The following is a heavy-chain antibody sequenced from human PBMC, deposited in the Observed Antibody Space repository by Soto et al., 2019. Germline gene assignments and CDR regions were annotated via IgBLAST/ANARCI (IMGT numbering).Heavy chain of an antibody. D-gene: IGHD2-2*01. CDR2: ISYDGSNK. CDR3: AKDRGYCSSTSCYGPGYYYYGMDV. CDR1: GFTFSSYG. V-gene: IGHV3-30*18. Sequence: PGWSLRLSCAASGFTFSSYGMHWVRQAPGKGLEWVAVISYDGSNKYYADSVKGRFTISRDNSKNTLYLQMNSLRAEDTAVYYCAKDRGYCSSTSCYGPGYYYYGMDVWGQGTTVTVSS. J-gene: IGHJ6*02.